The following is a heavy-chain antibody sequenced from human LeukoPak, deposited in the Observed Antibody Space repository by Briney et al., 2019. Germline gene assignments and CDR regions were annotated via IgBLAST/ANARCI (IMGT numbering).Heavy chain of an antibody. J-gene: IGHJ6*03. CDR1: GGTFSNYA. V-gene: IGHV1-69*06. D-gene: IGHD3-10*01. CDR3: ASRYRFGRSPMSYYYYYYMDV. CDR2: IIPIFGTA. Sequence: GTSVKVSCKASGGTFSNYAISWVRQAPGQGLEWMGGIIPIFGTANYAQKFRGRVTITADKSTSTAYMELSSLRSEDTAVYYCASRYRFGRSPMSYYYYYYMDVWGKGTTVTVSS.